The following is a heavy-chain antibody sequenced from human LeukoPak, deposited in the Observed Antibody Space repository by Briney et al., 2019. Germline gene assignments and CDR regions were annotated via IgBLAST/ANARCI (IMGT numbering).Heavy chain of an antibody. D-gene: IGHD6-13*01. CDR3: AKTPKVMYSSTFDY. CDR2: ISASGGGT. CDR1: GFTFSNYA. J-gene: IGHJ4*02. V-gene: IGHV3-23*01. Sequence: GGSLRLSCAASGFTFSNYAMSWVRQAPGKGLEWVSVISASGGGTYYADSVRGRFTISRDNSNGTLHLQMDSLRGEDTAVYYCAKTPKVMYSSTFDYWGQGTLVTVSS.